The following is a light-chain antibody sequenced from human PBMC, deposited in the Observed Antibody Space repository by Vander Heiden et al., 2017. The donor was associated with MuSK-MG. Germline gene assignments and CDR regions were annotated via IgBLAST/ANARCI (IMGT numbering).Light chain of an antibody. CDR3: QQFNSSSWT. CDR2: KAS. CDR1: QSIDSW. V-gene: IGKV1-5*03. Sequence: QMTPSPSLLSASVGDTVTITCRASQSIDSWLAWYQQTPGKAPKLLISKASSLETGVPSRFSGSGSGTEFTLTISSLQPDDFATYYCQQFNSSSWTFGQGTKVDIK. J-gene: IGKJ1*01.